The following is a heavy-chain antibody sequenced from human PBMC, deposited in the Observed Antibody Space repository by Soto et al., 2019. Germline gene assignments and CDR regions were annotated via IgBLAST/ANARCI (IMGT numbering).Heavy chain of an antibody. J-gene: IGHJ4*02. CDR2: IIPIFGTA. D-gene: IGHD3-22*01. CDR3: AREWVYDSSKKLDY. Sequence: SMKVSSTAAAVSSGVDGISWERNGPGQGLEWMGGIIPIFGTANYAQKFQGRVTITADESTSTTYMELSSLRSEDTAVYYCAREWVYDSSKKLDYWGQGTL. CDR1: AVSSGVDG. V-gene: IGHV1-69*13.